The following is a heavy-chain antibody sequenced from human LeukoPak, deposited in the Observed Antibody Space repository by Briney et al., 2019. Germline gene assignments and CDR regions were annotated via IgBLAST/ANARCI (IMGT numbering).Heavy chain of an antibody. Sequence: GASVKVSCKASGGTFSSYAISWVRQAPGQGLEWMGGIIPIFGTANYAQKLQGRVTITADESTSTAYMELSSLRSEDTAVYYCARDATGTTGYYYYYGMDVWGQGTTVTVSS. CDR2: IIPIFGTA. D-gene: IGHD1-7*01. V-gene: IGHV1-69*13. J-gene: IGHJ6*02. CDR3: ARDATGTTGYYYYYGMDV. CDR1: GGTFSSYA.